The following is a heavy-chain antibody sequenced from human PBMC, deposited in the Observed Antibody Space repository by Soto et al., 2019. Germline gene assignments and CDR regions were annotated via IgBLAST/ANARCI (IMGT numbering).Heavy chain of an antibody. CDR2: INHSGST. J-gene: IGHJ6*03. D-gene: IGHD7-27*01. V-gene: IGHV4-34*01. CDR3: ARAVTGDRFLIYYYYMDV. Sequence: PSETLSLTCAVYGGSFSGYYWSWIRQPPGKGLEWIGEINHSGSTNYNPSLKSRVTISVDTSKNHFSLKLSSVTPADTALYYFARAVTGDRFLIYYYYMDVWGKGTTVTVSS. CDR1: GGSFSGYY.